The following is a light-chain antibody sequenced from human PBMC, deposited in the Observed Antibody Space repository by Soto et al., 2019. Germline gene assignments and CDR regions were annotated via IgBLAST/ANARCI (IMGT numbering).Light chain of an antibody. V-gene: IGLV2-14*01. CDR1: SSDVGGYNY. CDR2: EVS. Sequence: QSALTQPASVSGSPGQSITISCTGTSSDVGGYNYVSWYQHYPGKVPKLMIYEVSNRPSGVSNRFSASKSGNTASLTISGLQAEDEADYYCSSYTTSSTPYVFGTGTKVTVL. CDR3: SSYTTSSTPYV. J-gene: IGLJ1*01.